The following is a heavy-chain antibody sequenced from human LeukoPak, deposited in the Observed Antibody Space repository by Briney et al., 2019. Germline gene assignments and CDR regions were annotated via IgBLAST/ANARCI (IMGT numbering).Heavy chain of an antibody. CDR1: GGSISSGSYY. CDR3: ARENGGYCSSTSCYQRLYYHYYMDV. V-gene: IGHV4-61*02. CDR2: IYTSGST. J-gene: IGHJ6*03. Sequence: PSQTLSLTCTVSGGSISSGSYYWSWIRQPAGKGLEWTGRIYTSGSTNYNPSLKSRVTISVDTSKNQFSLKLSSVTAADTAVYYCARENGGYCSSTSCYQRLYYHYYMDVWGKGTTVTVSS. D-gene: IGHD2-2*01.